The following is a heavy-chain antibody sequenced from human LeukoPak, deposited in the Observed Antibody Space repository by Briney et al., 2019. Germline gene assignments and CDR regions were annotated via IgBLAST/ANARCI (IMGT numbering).Heavy chain of an antibody. D-gene: IGHD3-3*01. CDR1: GFSFNIYA. V-gene: IGHV3-23*01. J-gene: IGHJ5*01. CDR3: AKRVPLTALDS. CDR2: IGSGSVDK. Sequence: GGSLRLSCATSGFSFNIYAMGWVRQAPGKGLEWVSVIGSGSVDKHYADTVRGRFDISRDNSKNRLFLQMNSLRVEDSGVYYCAKRVPLTALDSWGQGTLVTVSS.